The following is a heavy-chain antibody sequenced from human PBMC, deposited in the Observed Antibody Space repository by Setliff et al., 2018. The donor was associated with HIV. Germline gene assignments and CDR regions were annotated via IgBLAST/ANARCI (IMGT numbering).Heavy chain of an antibody. CDR1: FSNFG. CDR3: ARDSGTGGPGRWVDP. D-gene: IGHD1-1*01. V-gene: IGHV1-18*01. CDR2: ISGYNRIT. J-gene: IGHJ5*02. Sequence: FSNFGFTWVRQAPGQGLEWMGYISGYNRITFYAQKFQGRVTMTTDISTVTAYMEVRGLTSDDTAVYYCARDSGTGGPGRWVDPWGQGTLVTVSS.